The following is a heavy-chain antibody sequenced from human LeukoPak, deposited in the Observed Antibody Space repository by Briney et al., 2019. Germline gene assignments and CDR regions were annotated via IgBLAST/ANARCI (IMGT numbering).Heavy chain of an antibody. D-gene: IGHD3-22*01. V-gene: IGHV3-30-3*01. J-gene: IGHJ4*02. Sequence: GGSLRLSCAASGFTFNSYAMNWVRQAPGKGLEWVAVISYDGSNKYYADSVKGRFTISRDNSKNTLYLQMNSLRAEDTAVYYCARGGYYDSSGYRLFDYWGQGTLVTVSS. CDR2: ISYDGSNK. CDR3: ARGGYYDSSGYRLFDY. CDR1: GFTFNSYA.